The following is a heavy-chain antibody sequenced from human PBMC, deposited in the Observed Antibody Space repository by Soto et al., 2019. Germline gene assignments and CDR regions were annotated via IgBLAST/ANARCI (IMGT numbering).Heavy chain of an antibody. V-gene: IGHV4-39*01. CDR2: IYYSGST. CDR1: GGSISSSSYY. J-gene: IGHJ5*02. Sequence: QSLTCTVSGGSISSSSYYWGWIRQPPGKGLEWIGSIYYSGSTYYNPSLKSRVTISVDTSKNQFSLKLSSVTAADTAVYYCARHIDLIVRSSMIVVVNNWFDPWGQGTLVTVSS. CDR3: ARHIDLIVRSSMIVVVNNWFDP. D-gene: IGHD3-22*01.